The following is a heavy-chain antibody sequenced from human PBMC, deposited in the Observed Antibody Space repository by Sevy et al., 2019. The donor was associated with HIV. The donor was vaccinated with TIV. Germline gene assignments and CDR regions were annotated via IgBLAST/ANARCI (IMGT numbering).Heavy chain of an antibody. J-gene: IGHJ4*02. CDR2: ISVHNGDT. V-gene: IGHV1-18*01. Sequence: ASVKVSCKASGYTFTSYRIYWVRQAPGQGLDSMGWISVHNGDTNYAQKFHGRVTMIKDTSTTTAYMDLRSLRSDDTALYYCARAYCSGGRCYYLAYWGQGTLVTVSS. CDR3: ARAYCSGGRCYYLAY. CDR1: GYTFTSYR. D-gene: IGHD2-15*01.